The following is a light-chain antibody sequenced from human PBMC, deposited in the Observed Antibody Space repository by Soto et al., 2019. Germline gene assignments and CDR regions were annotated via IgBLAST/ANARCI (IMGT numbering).Light chain of an antibody. V-gene: IGKV3-11*01. Sequence: EIVFTQSPATLSSSQGERATLSCRASQTVGVRLAWYQHKPGQAPRLIIYEASNRAAGIPARFSGSGSGTDFTLTITSLEPEDFAFYYCHQRQRWPRTFGQGTKVDTK. CDR3: HQRQRWPRT. J-gene: IGKJ1*01. CDR1: QTVGVR. CDR2: EAS.